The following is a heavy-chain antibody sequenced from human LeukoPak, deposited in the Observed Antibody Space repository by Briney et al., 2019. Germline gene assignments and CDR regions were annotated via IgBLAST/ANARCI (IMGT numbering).Heavy chain of an antibody. CDR3: ARTGVGGGYRFDY. D-gene: IGHD1-26*01. CDR2: VSGSGGST. V-gene: IGHV3-23*01. J-gene: IGHJ4*02. Sequence: GGSLRHSCEASGFTFSNYAMTWVRQAPGKGLEWVSGVSGSGGSTYYADSVRGRFTISRDNFQNMMYLQMNSLRAEDTAIYYCARTGVGGGYRFDYWGQGTLVTVSS. CDR1: GFTFSNYA.